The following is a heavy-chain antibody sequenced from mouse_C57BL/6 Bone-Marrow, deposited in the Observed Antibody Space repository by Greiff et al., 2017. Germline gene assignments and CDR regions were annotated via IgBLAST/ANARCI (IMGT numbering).Heavy chain of an antibody. CDR2: IDPETGGT. CDR3: TRRRHYFDY. Sequence: QVQLQQSGAELVRPGASVTLSCKASGYTFTDYEMHWVKQTPVHGLEWIGAIDPETGGTAYNQKFKGKAILTADKSSSTAYIELRSLTSEDSAVYYCTRRRHYFDYWGQGTTLTVSS. J-gene: IGHJ2*01. CDR1: GYTFTDYE. V-gene: IGHV1-15*01.